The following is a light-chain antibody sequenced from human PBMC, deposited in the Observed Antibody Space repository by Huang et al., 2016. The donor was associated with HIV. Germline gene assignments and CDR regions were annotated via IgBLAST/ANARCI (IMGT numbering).Light chain of an antibody. V-gene: IGKV1-39*01. Sequence: DIQMTQSPSSLFASVGDRVTITCRASQSIGIYLNWYQQKPGTAPNLLIYAASTLQTGVPSRFSGSGSGTRFTLTISSLQPEDFATYYCQQSFSVFGGGTKVEI. J-gene: IGKJ4*01. CDR1: QSIGIY. CDR3: QQSFSV. CDR2: AAS.